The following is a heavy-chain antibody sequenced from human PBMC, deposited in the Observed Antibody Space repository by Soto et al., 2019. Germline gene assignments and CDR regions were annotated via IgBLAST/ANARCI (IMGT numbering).Heavy chain of an antibody. CDR2: IYHSGST. J-gene: IGHJ5*02. D-gene: IGHD2-15*01. CDR1: VAPLTRGVYS. Sequence: QVQLQESGPGLVKPSQTLSLTCAVSVAPLTRGVYSWSWFRRPPGRGLEWMGYIYHSGSTYYNPSLKSRVTISVDRSKNQFSLKLSSVTAADTAVYYCARSLYCSGGSCYESSWFDPWGQGTLVTVSS. V-gene: IGHV4-30-2*01. CDR3: ARSLYCSGGSCYESSWFDP.